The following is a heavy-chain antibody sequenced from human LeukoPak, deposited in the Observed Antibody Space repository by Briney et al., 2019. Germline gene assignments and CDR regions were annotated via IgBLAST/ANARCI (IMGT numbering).Heavy chain of an antibody. V-gene: IGHV1-69*13. Sequence: SVKVSCKASGGTFSSYAISWVRQAPGQGLEWMGGIIPIFGTANYAQKFQGRVTITADESTSTAYMELSSLRSEDTAVYYCARALLSAPYGGNGWFDPWGQGTLVTASS. CDR2: IIPIFGTA. D-gene: IGHD4-23*01. J-gene: IGHJ5*02. CDR3: ARALLSAPYGGNGWFDP. CDR1: GGTFSSYA.